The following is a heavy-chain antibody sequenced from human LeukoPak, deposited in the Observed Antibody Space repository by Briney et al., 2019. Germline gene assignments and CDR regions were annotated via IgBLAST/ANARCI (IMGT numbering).Heavy chain of an antibody. V-gene: IGHV3-74*01. D-gene: IGHD3-22*01. CDR2: IKSDGST. CDR1: GFTFSTYW. J-gene: IGHJ1*01. Sequence: GGSLRLSCAASGFTFSTYWMHWVRQAPGKGLVWVSRIKSDGSTNYAGSVKGRFTISRDNAKNTVSLQMNSLRPEDTGVYYCARAPSEIGGYYPEYFRHWGQGTLVTVSS. CDR3: ARAPSEIGGYYPEYFRH.